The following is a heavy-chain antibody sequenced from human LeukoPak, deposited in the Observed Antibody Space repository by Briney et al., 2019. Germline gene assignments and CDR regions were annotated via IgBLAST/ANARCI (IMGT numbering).Heavy chain of an antibody. V-gene: IGHV3-43*02. D-gene: IGHD2/OR15-2a*01. CDR1: GFSFRDFS. Sequence: GGSLRLSCAASGFSFRDFSMHWGRQVPGKGLEWVSLISGDGGATHYADSVKGRFTISRDNNKNSLFLQMNSLRVEDTAFYYCAKGNNSISFLFDYWGQGTLVTVSS. CDR3: AKGNNSISFLFDY. J-gene: IGHJ4*02. CDR2: ISGDGGAT.